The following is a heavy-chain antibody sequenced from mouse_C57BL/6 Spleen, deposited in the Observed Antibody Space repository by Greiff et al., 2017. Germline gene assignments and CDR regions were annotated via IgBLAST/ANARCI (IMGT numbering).Heavy chain of an antibody. D-gene: IGHD1-1*01. V-gene: IGHV1-63*01. CDR2: IYPGGGYT. Sequence: VQLQQSGAELVRPGTSVKMSCKASGYTFTNYWIGWAKQRPGHGLEWIGDIYPGGGYTNYNGKFKGKATLTADKSSSTADMQFSSLTSADSAIYYCERTGMYGDWYFDVWGTGTTVTVSS. J-gene: IGHJ1*03. CDR1: GYTFTNYW. CDR3: ERTGMYGDWYFDV.